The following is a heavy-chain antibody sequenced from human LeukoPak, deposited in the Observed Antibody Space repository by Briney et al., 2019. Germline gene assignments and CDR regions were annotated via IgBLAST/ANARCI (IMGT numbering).Heavy chain of an antibody. CDR1: GGSISSYY. D-gene: IGHD6-19*01. CDR2: IYYSGST. V-gene: IGHV4-59*08. Sequence: SETLSLTCTVSGGSISSYYWSWVRQPPGKGLEWIGYIYYSGSTNYNPSLKSRVTISVDTSKNQFSLKLSSVTAADTAVYYCARRGSSGWYNDYWGQGTLVTVSS. CDR3: ARRGSSGWYNDY. J-gene: IGHJ4*02.